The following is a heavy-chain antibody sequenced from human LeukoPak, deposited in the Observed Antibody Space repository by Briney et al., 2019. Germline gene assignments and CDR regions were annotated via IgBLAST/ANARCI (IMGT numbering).Heavy chain of an antibody. Sequence: PGGSLRLSCAASGFTFSSYWMSWVRQAPGKGLEWVANIKQDGSEKNYVDSVKGRFTISRDNAKNSLYLQMNSLRAEDTAVYYCVRVNDFWSGYPPLDYWGQGTLVTVSS. V-gene: IGHV3-7*01. CDR2: IKQDGSEK. CDR3: VRVNDFWSGYPPLDY. D-gene: IGHD3-3*01. CDR1: GFTFSSYW. J-gene: IGHJ4*02.